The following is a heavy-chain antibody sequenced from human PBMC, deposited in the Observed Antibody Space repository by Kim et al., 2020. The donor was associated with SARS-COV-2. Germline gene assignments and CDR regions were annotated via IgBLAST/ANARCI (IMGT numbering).Heavy chain of an antibody. CDR3: TTEYCGGDCYSGRNYYDGMEV. CDR1: GFTFSNAW. CDR2: IKSKTDGGTT. D-gene: IGHD2-21*02. Sequence: GGSLRLSCAASGFTFSNAWMSWVRQAPGKGLEWVGRIKSKTDGGTTDYAAPVKGRFTISRDDSKNTLHLQMNSLKTEDTAVYYCTTEYCGGDCYSGRNYYDGMEVWGQGTTLTVS. V-gene: IGHV3-15*05. J-gene: IGHJ6*02.